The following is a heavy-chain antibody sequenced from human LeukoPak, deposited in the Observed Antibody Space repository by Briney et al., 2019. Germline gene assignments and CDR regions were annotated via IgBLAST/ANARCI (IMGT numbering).Heavy chain of an antibody. Sequence: GGSLRLSCEASGFIFSNYDMRWVRQAPGKGLEWVSGISWNSGSIGYADSVKGRFTISRDNAKNSLYLQMNSLRAEDTALYYCAKERQQLAYWYFDLWGRGTLVTVSS. J-gene: IGHJ2*01. CDR3: AKERQQLAYWYFDL. CDR1: GFIFSNYD. CDR2: ISWNSGSI. D-gene: IGHD6-13*01. V-gene: IGHV3-9*01.